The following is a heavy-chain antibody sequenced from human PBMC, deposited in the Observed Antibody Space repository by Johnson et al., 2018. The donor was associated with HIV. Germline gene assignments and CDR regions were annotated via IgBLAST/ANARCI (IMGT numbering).Heavy chain of an antibody. Sequence: VQLVESGGGVVRPGGSLRLSCAASGFTLDDYGMSWVRQAPGKGLEWVSGINWNGGSTGYADSVKGRFTISRDNAKKSLYLQMNSLRAEDTALYYSARDFVSFGECTPYDTWGQGTMVTVSS. V-gene: IGHV3-20*04. CDR1: GFTLDDYG. J-gene: IGHJ3*02. CDR3: ARDFVSFGECTPYDT. CDR2: INWNGGST. D-gene: IGHD3-10*01.